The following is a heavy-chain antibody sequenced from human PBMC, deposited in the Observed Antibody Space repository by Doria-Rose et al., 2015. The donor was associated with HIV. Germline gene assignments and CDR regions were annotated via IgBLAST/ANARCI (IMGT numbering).Heavy chain of an antibody. CDR2: MFSDDER. V-gene: IGHV2-26*01. Sequence: QVTLKESGPVLVKPTETLTLTCTVSGVSLSSPGMGVSWIRQPPGKALEWLANMFSDDERSYKTSLKSRITISRCTAKSQVVLTMTDMDPVDTATYYCARIKSSRWYHKYYFDFWGQGTLVIVSA. CDR1: GVSLSSPGMG. D-gene: IGHD6-13*01. J-gene: IGHJ4*02. CDR3: ARIKSSRWYHKYYFDF.